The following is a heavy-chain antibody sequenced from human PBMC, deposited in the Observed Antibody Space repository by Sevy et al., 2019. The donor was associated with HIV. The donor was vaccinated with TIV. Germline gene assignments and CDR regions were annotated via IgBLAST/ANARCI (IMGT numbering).Heavy chain of an antibody. J-gene: IGHJ4*02. V-gene: IGHV4-39*01. Sequence: SETLSLTCTVSGGSISSSSYYWGWIRQPPGKGLEWIGSIYYSGSTYYNPSLKSRVTISVDTSKNQFSLKLSPVTAADTAVYYCARPLYSSGWQFDYWGQGTLVTVSS. CDR2: IYYSGST. CDR1: GGSISSSSYY. D-gene: IGHD6-19*01. CDR3: ARPLYSSGWQFDY.